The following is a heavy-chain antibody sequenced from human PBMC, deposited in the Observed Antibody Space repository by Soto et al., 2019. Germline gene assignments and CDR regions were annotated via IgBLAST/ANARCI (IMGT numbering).Heavy chain of an antibody. CDR2: LSSGGGST. V-gene: IGHV3-23*01. CDR1: GFTFSGQA. CDR3: AKDISSAWTKSWFDP. Sequence: GGSLRLSCAASGFTFSGQAMSWIRQPPGKGLEWISALSSGGGSTSYADSVRGRFTMSRDNAKNILYLQMNSLRAEDTAIYFCAKDISSAWTKSWFDPWGQGTLVTVS. D-gene: IGHD3-22*01. J-gene: IGHJ5*02.